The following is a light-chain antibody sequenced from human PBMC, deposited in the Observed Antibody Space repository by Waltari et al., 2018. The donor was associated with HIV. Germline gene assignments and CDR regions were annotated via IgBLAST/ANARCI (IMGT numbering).Light chain of an antibody. CDR3: QSFDRLSALPI. CDR1: RSTNFGTTYD. J-gene: IGLJ2*01. CDR2: TNT. V-gene: IGLV1-40*01. Sequence: QSALTQPPSVSGAPGQRVTISCTGLRSTNFGTTYDVHWYQPDPGTGPRLINSTNTNRPSVVPDLFSASKSGTSASLAILGLQAEDEADYYCQSFDRLSALPIFGGGTRLTVL.